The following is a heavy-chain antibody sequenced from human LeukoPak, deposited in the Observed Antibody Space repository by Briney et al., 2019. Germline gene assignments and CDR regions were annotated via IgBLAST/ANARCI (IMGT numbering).Heavy chain of an antibody. CDR1: GGSFSGYY. J-gene: IGHJ4*02. CDR2: INHSGST. CDR3: ARGQVRFLEWLYDY. Sequence: SETLSLTCAVYGGSFSGYYWSWLRQPPGKGLEWIGEINHSGSTNYNPSLKSRVTISVDTSKNQFSLKLSSVTAADTAVYYCARGQVRFLEWLYDYWGQGTLVTVSS. D-gene: IGHD3-3*01. V-gene: IGHV4-34*01.